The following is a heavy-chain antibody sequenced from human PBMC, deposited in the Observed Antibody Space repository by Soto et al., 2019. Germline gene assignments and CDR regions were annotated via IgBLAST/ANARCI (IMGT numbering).Heavy chain of an antibody. CDR1: GGSIRGYY. J-gene: IGHJ6*03. CDR2: FYYSGST. Sequence: PSETLSLTCTVSGGSIRGYYWSWIRQPPGKGLEWIGSFYYSGSTNYNPSLKSRVTISVDTSKSQFSLRLNSVTAADKAVYYCERYVGSAYYYHYIDVWCKGITVNVS. V-gene: IGHV4-59*08. D-gene: IGHD3-10*02. CDR3: ERYVGSAYYYHYIDV.